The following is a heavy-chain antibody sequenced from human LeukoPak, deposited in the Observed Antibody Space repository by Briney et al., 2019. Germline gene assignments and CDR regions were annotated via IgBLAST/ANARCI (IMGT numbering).Heavy chain of an antibody. CDR3: ARDLLRQPLYYGMDV. J-gene: IGHJ6*02. CDR1: GYTFISYG. Sequence: ASVKVSCKASGYTFISYGISWVRQAPGQGLEWMGWISAYNGNTNYAQKLQGRVTMTTDTSTSTAYMELRSLRSDDTAVYYCARDLLRQPLYYGMDVWGQGTTVTVSS. CDR2: ISAYNGNT. V-gene: IGHV1-18*01. D-gene: IGHD2-2*01.